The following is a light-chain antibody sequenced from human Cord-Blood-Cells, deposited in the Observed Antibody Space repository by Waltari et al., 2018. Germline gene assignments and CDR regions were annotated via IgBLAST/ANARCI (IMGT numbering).Light chain of an antibody. Sequence: QSALTQPASVSGSPGQSSTISRPGTSSDVGTYNLVPWDQQHLGKAPKLMIYEGSKRPSGVSNRFSGSKSGNTASLTISGLQAEDEADYYCCSYAGSSTVVFGGGTKLTVL. CDR3: CSYAGSSTVV. J-gene: IGLJ2*01. CDR2: EGS. CDR1: SSDVGTYNL. V-gene: IGLV2-23*01.